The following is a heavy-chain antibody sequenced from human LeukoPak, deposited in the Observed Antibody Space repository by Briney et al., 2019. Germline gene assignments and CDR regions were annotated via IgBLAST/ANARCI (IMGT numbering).Heavy chain of an antibody. V-gene: IGHV4-38-2*02. D-gene: IGHD2-2*02. CDR3: ARDKRYCSSTSCYTLDY. Sequence: SETLSLTCTVSGYSISSGYYWGWIRQPPGQGLEWLGSIYHRGSTYYNPSLKRRVTISVDTSKNQFSLKLSSVTAADTAVYYCARDKRYCSSTSCYTLDYWGQGTLVTVSS. J-gene: IGHJ4*02. CDR2: IYHRGST. CDR1: GYSISSGYY.